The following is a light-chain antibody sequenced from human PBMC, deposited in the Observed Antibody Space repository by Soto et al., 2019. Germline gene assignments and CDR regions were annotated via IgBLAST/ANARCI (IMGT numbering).Light chain of an antibody. CDR3: CAYAGSGTVV. V-gene: IGLV2-23*02. CDR2: EVT. J-gene: IGLJ3*02. Sequence: QSALTQPASVSGSPGQSITISCTGTSGDIGSYNRVSWYRQHPGKAPKLIIYEVTDRPSGVSNRFSGSKSGNTASLTISGLQAEDEADYYCCAYAGSGTVVFGGGTKVTVL. CDR1: SGDIGSYNR.